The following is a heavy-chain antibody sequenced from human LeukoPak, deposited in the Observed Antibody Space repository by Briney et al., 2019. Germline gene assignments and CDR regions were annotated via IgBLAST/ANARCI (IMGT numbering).Heavy chain of an antibody. CDR1: GYSISSGYY. J-gene: IGHJ4*02. Sequence: SETLSLTCGVSGYSISSGYYWGWIRQPPGKGLEWIGSVYHSGSTYYNPSLKSRVTMSVDTSKNQFSLKLSSVTAADTAVYYCARDRQELFDYWGQGTLVTFSS. V-gene: IGHV4-38-2*02. CDR3: ARDRQELFDY. CDR2: VYHSGST. D-gene: IGHD1-26*01.